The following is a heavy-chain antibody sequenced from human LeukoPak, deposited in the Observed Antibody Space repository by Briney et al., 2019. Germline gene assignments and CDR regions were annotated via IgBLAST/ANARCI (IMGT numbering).Heavy chain of an antibody. V-gene: IGHV3-30*02. D-gene: IGHD2-15*01. J-gene: IGHJ6*03. CDR3: AKDHRVFSGGSCYFSYYSYMDV. Sequence: GGSLRLSCAASGFTFSSYGMHWVRQAPGEGLEGVAFIQFDGSNKYYADSVKGRFTISRDNSKNTLYLQMDSLRPEDTAAHYCAKDHRVFSGGSCYFSYYSYMDVWGKGTTVTVSS. CDR1: GFTFSSYG. CDR2: IQFDGSNK.